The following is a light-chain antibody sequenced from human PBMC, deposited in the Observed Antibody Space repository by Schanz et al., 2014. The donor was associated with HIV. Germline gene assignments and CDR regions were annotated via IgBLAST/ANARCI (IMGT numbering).Light chain of an antibody. CDR2: LNSDGSH. V-gene: IGLV4-69*01. J-gene: IGLJ3*02. CDR3: QTWDTGTWV. Sequence: QLVLTQSPSASASLGASVKLTCTQSSGHSSYAIAWHQQQPEKGPRYLMKLNSDGSHTKGDGIPDRFSGSSSGAERYLTISSLQSEDEAEYYCQTWDTGTWVFGGGTKLTVL. CDR1: SGHSSYA.